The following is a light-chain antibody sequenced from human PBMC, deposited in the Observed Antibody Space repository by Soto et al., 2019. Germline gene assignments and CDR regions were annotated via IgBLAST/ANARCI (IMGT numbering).Light chain of an antibody. CDR2: VVS. CDR1: SSDVGGYNY. Sequence: QSALAQHTSVSGSPGQSIAISCTGTSSDVGGYNYVSWHQQHPGKAPKVLISVVSNRPSGVSNRFSGSKSGNTASLTISGLQAEDEADYYCSSYRSGGTFVFGSGTKVTVL. V-gene: IGLV2-14*01. J-gene: IGLJ1*01. CDR3: SSYRSGGTFV.